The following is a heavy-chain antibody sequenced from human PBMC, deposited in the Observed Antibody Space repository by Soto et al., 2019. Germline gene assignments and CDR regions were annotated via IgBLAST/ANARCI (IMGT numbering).Heavy chain of an antibody. J-gene: IGHJ4*02. CDR3: ARDRSGATARDFDY. CDR2: IIPIFGTA. Sequence: SVKVSCKASGGTFSSYAISWVRQAPGQGLEWMGGIIPIFGTANYAQKFQGRVTITADKSTSTAYMELRSLRSEDTAVYYCARDRSGATARDFDYWGQGTLVTVSS. D-gene: IGHD1-26*01. V-gene: IGHV1-69*06. CDR1: GGTFSSYA.